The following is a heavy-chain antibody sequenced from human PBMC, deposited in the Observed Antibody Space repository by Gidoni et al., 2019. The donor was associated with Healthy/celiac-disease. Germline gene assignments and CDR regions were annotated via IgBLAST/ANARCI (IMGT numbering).Heavy chain of an antibody. CDR2: IKSKTDGGTT. CDR3: TTDSGDYEAGY. Sequence: EVQPVESGGGLVQPGGSLRLSCAASGFPFSNAWMSWVRQAPGKGLAWVGRIKSKTDGGTTDYAAPVKGRFTISRDDSKNTLYLQMNSLKTEDTAVYYCTTDSGDYEAGYWGQGTLVTVSS. CDR1: GFPFSNAW. D-gene: IGHD4-17*01. J-gene: IGHJ4*02. V-gene: IGHV3-15*01.